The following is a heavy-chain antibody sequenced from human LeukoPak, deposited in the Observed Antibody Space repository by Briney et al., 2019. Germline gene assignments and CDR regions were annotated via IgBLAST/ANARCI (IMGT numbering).Heavy chain of an antibody. CDR1: GYSFTSYW. V-gene: IGHV5-51*01. CDR2: IYPGDSDT. D-gene: IGHD5-12*01. Sequence: GESLKISCKGSGYSFTSYWIGWVRQMPGKGLECMGIIYPGDSDTRYSPSFQGQVTISADKSISTAYLQWSSLKASDTAMYYCASHKGSGYGGYYFDYWGQGTLVTVSS. CDR3: ASHKGSGYGGYYFDY. J-gene: IGHJ4*02.